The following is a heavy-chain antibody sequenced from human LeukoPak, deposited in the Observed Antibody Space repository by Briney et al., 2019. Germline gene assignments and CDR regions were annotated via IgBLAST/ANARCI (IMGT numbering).Heavy chain of an antibody. CDR3: ASMVSFYFDY. CDR1: GGSISSYY. Sequence: SETLSLTCTVSGGSISSYYWSWIRQPPGKRLAWIGYIYYSGSTNYNPSLKSRVTISVDTSKNQFSLKLSSVTAADTAVYYCASMVSFYFDYWGQGTLVTVSS. J-gene: IGHJ4*02. V-gene: IGHV4-59*01. CDR2: IYYSGST. D-gene: IGHD1-14*01.